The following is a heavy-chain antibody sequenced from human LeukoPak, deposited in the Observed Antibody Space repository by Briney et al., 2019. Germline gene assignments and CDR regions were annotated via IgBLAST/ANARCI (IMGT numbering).Heavy chain of an antibody. Sequence: PSETLSLTCAVYGGSFSGYYWSWIRQPPGKGLEWIGEINHSGSTNYNPSLKSRDTISVDTSKNQFSLKLSSVTAADTAVYYCAMGWYFDYWGQGTLVTVSS. CDR1: GGSFSGYY. CDR2: INHSGST. CDR3: AMGWYFDY. J-gene: IGHJ4*02. V-gene: IGHV4-34*01.